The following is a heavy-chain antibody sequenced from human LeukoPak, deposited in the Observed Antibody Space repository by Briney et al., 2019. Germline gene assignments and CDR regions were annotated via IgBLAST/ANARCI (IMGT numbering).Heavy chain of an antibody. CDR2: IIPIFGTA. V-gene: IGHV1-69*13. Sequence: SVTVSRKASGGTFSSYAISWVRQAPGQGLEWMGGIIPIFGTANYAQKFQGRVTITADESTSTAYMELSSLRSEDTAVYYCARYSYDSSGYFDYWGQGTLVTVSS. J-gene: IGHJ4*02. D-gene: IGHD3-22*01. CDR3: ARYSYDSSGYFDY. CDR1: GGTFSSYA.